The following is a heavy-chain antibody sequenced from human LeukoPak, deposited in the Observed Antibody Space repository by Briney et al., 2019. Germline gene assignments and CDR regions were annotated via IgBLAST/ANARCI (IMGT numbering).Heavy chain of an antibody. D-gene: IGHD6-19*01. J-gene: IGHJ4*02. V-gene: IGHV1-2*02. CDR2: INPNSGGT. Sequence: ASVKVSCKASGYTFTGYYMHWVRQAPGQGLEWMGWINPNSGGTNYAQKFQGRVTMSRDTSISTAYMELSRLRSDDTAVYYCARVRKQWLVLYYFDYWGQGTLVTVSS. CDR1: GYTFTGYY. CDR3: ARVRKQWLVLYYFDY.